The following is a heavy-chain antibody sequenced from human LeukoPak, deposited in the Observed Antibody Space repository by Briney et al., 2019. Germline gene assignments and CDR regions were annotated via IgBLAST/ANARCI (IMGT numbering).Heavy chain of an antibody. CDR3: AKGEYYYDSSGYPDDY. J-gene: IGHJ4*02. Sequence: GGSLRLSCAASGFTFSSYGMHWVRQAPGKGLEWVAVISYDGSNKYYADSVKGRFTISRDNSKNTLYLQMNRLRAEDTAVYYCAKGEYYYDSSGYPDDYWGQGTLVTVSS. V-gene: IGHV3-30*18. CDR2: ISYDGSNK. CDR1: GFTFSSYG. D-gene: IGHD3-22*01.